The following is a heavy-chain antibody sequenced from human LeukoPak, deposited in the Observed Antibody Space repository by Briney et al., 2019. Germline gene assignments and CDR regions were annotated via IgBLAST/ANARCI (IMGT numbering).Heavy chain of an antibody. J-gene: IGHJ5*02. CDR1: GGSISSYY. V-gene: IGHV4-59*08. CDR3: ARHSTSGWNRFDP. CDR2: IYYSGST. Sequence: NPSETLSLTCTVSGGSISSYYWSWIRQPPGKGLEWFGYIYYSGSTNYNPSLKSRVTISVDTSKNQSSLKLSSVTAADTAVYYCARHSTSGWNRFDPWGQGTLVTVSS. D-gene: IGHD6-19*01.